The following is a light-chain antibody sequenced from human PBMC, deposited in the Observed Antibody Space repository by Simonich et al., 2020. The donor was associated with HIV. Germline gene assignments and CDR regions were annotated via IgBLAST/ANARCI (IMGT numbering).Light chain of an antibody. CDR1: QSVSSS. CDR3: QQYKSWPYT. V-gene: IGKV3-15*01. Sequence: DIVMTQSPATLSVSQGEGVTLSCRASQSVSSSLSWYQQKPGQAPRLLLYGASTRATGIPARFSGSGSGTEFTLTISSMQSEDFAVYYCQQYKSWPYTFGQGTKLEIK. CDR2: GAS. J-gene: IGKJ2*01.